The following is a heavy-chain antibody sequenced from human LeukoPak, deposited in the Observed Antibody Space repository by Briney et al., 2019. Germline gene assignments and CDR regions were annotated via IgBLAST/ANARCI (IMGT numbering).Heavy chain of an antibody. CDR1: GYTFTSYD. Sequence: ASVKVSCKASGYTFTSYDINWVRQAPGQGLEWMGWISADNNYAKSAQKFRGRVTMTTDSSTNTVYMELRSLRSDDTAVYYCARDLVGGRFCDGYGDCFSRWFDPWGQGTLVTVSS. CDR2: ISADNNYA. CDR3: ARDLVGGRFCDGYGDCFSRWFDP. D-gene: IGHD2-21*02. V-gene: IGHV1-18*01. J-gene: IGHJ5*02.